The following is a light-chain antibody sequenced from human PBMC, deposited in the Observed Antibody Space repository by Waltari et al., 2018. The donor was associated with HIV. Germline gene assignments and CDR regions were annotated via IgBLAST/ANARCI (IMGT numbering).Light chain of an antibody. CDR1: ARVVTRGHF. J-gene: IGLJ2*01. CDR3: LLSFDGTLV. CDR2: DSN. V-gene: IGLV7-46*01. Sequence: QPVVTQESSLTVSPGGTVILTRASSARVVTRGHFPYWFQLRPGQAPKRLIFDSNNRYPWTPARFAGSFLGGKAALTLTGAQPEDEAAYYCLLSFDGTLVFGGGT.